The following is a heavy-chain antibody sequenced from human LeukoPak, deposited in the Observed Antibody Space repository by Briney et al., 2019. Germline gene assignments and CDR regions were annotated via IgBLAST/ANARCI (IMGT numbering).Heavy chain of an antibody. CDR2: IKQEGSEK. D-gene: IGHD5-12*01. CDR3: ARAGPGYSGYDAYYFDY. Sequence: GGSLRLSCAASGFTFSSYWMSWVRQAPGKGLEWVANIKQEGSEKYYVDSVKGRFTISRDNAKNSLYLQMNSLRAEDTAVYYCARAGPGYSGYDAYYFDYWGQGTLVTVSS. J-gene: IGHJ4*02. CDR1: GFTFSSYW. V-gene: IGHV3-7*01.